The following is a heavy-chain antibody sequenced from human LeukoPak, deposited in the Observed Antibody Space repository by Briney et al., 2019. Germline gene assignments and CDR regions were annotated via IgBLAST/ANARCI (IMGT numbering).Heavy chain of an antibody. CDR2: ISWNSGSI. D-gene: IGHD5-18*01. CDR3: AKARFYTAMVTPLDY. Sequence: GGSLRLSCAASGFTFDDYAMHWVRQAPGKGLEWVSGISWNSGSIGYADSVKGRFTISRDNAKNSLYLQMNSLRAEDTALYYCAKARFYTAMVTPLDYWGQGTLVTVSS. V-gene: IGHV3-9*01. J-gene: IGHJ4*02. CDR1: GFTFDDYA.